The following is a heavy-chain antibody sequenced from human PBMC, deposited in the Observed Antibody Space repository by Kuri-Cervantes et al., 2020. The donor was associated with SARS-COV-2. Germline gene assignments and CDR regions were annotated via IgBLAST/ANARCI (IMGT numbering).Heavy chain of an antibody. J-gene: IGHJ3*02. CDR2: ISGSGGST. D-gene: IGHD2-2*02. Sequence: GESLKISCAASGFTFSSYAMSWVRQAPGKGLEWVSAISGSGGSTYYADSVKGRFTISRDNSKNTLYLQMNSLRAEDTAVYYCATVTPDIVVVPAAIPGAFDIWGQGTMVTVSS. CDR1: GFTFSSYA. CDR3: ATVTPDIVVVPAAIPGAFDI. V-gene: IGHV3-23*01.